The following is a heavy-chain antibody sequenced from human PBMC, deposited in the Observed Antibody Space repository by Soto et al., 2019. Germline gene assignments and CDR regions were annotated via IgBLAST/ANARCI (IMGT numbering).Heavy chain of an antibody. V-gene: IGHV1-69*12. D-gene: IGHD6-19*01. CDR1: GGTFSSYA. CDR3: ARSGKIAVAAKGRHFQH. CDR2: IIPIFGTA. Sequence: QVQLVQSGAEVKKPGSSVKVSCKASGGTFSSYAISWVRQAPGQGLEWMGGIIPIFGTANYAQKFQGRVTLTADESTSTAYMELSSLRSEDTAVYYCARSGKIAVAAKGRHFQHWGQGTLVTVSS. J-gene: IGHJ1*01.